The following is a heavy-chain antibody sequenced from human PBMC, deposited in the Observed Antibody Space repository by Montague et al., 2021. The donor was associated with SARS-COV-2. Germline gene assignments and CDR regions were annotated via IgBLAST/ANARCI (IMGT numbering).Heavy chain of an antibody. Sequence: SETLSLTCAVYGGSFNDYYWSWIRQPPGKGQEWIGEINHGGITNYSPSLKSRVTISADTSKNQFSLKLKSVTAADTANYYCARGHQGVAMIVVVMIGAEYYFDYWGQGSLVTVSS. D-gene: IGHD3-22*01. CDR2: INHGGIT. V-gene: IGHV4-34*01. J-gene: IGHJ4*02. CDR3: ARGHQGVAMIVVVMIGAEYYFDY. CDR1: GGSFNDYY.